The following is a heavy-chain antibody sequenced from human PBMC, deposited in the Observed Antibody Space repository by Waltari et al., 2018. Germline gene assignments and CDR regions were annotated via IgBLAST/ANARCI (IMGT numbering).Heavy chain of an antibody. CDR3: AREVVVPAAKTDWFDP. J-gene: IGHJ5*02. D-gene: IGHD2-2*01. CDR2: IYSGGST. Sequence: EVQLVETGGGLIQPGGSLRLSCAASGFTVSSNYMSWVRQAPGKGLEWVSVIYSGGSTYYADSVKGRFTISRDNSKNTLYLQMNSRRAEDTAVYYCAREVVVPAAKTDWFDPWGQGTLVTVSS. CDR1: GFTVSSNY. V-gene: IGHV3-53*02.